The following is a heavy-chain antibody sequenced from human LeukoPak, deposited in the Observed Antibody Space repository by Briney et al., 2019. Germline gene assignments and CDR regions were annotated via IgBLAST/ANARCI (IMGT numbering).Heavy chain of an antibody. V-gene: IGHV3-21*01. D-gene: IGHD1-7*01. J-gene: IGHJ4*02. CDR3: ARSRITETNRLGFDY. CDR1: GFTFSSYS. Sequence: KPGGSLRLSCAASGFTFSSYSMNWVRQAPGKGLEWVSSISSSSSYIYYADSVKGRFTISRDNAKNSLYLQMSSLRAEDTAVYYCARSRITETNRLGFDYWGQGTLVTVSS. CDR2: ISSSSSYI.